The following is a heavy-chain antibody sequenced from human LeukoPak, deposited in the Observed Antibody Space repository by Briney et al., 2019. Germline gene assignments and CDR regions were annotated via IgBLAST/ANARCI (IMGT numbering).Heavy chain of an antibody. CDR3: SRGLDSRKLGY. J-gene: IGHJ4*02. CDR1: GASFSSGDQY. V-gene: IGHV4-31*03. Sequence: SETLSLTCTVSGASFSSGDQYWNWIRQSPGKDLEWIGSIHPSGMLYNNPSLESRVTISIDTSKNQFSLNLNSVTAADTAVYFCSRGLDSRKLGYWGQGTLVTVSS. D-gene: IGHD3-22*01. CDR2: IHPSGML.